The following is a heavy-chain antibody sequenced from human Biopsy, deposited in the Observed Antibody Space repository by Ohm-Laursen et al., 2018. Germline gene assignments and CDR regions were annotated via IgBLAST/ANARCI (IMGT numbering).Heavy chain of an antibody. D-gene: IGHD3-22*01. CDR2: INHSGRT. V-gene: IGHV4-34*01. J-gene: IGHJ6*02. CDR3: VRGVDYYDPYHYYALDV. CDR1: GGSFSGYY. Sequence: SDTLSLTCAVSGGSFSGYYWSWIRQAPGKGLEWIGEINHSGRTNYNPSLKSRVTISVDTSKNQFSLKVRSGTAADTAVYYCVRGVDYYDPYHYYALDVWGQGTTVTVSS.